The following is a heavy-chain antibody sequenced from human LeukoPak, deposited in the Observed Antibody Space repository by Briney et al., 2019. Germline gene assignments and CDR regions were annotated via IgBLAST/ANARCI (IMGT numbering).Heavy chain of an antibody. D-gene: IGHD2-21*02. Sequence: GGSLRLSCVASGFTFSGSAMHWVRQASGKGLEWVGRIRSKANSYATAYAASVKGRFTISRDDSKNTAYLQMNSLKTEDTAVYYCTLTADPSYYYYGMDVWGQGTTVTVSS. CDR1: GFTFSGSA. J-gene: IGHJ6*02. V-gene: IGHV3-73*01. CDR2: IRSKANSYAT. CDR3: TLTADPSYYYYGMDV.